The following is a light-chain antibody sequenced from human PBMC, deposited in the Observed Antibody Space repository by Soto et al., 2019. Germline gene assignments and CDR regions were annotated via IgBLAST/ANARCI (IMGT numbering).Light chain of an antibody. CDR3: QQYGSSPWT. V-gene: IGKV3-20*01. CDR2: GAS. Sequence: TQSPGTLSSSPGERAPPSCRASQSVSSSYLAWYQQKPGQAPRLLIYGASSRATGIPDRFSGSGSGTDFTLTINRLEPEDFAVYYCQQYGSSPWTFGQGTKVDIK. CDR1: QSVSSSY. J-gene: IGKJ1*01.